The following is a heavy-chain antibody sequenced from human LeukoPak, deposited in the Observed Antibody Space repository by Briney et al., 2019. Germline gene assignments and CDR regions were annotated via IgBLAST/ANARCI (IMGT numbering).Heavy chain of an antibody. V-gene: IGHV4-34*01. Sequence: SETLSLTCAVYGGSFSGYYWSWIRQPPGKGLEWIGEINHSGSTNYNPSLKSRVTISVDTSISTAYLQWSSLKASDTAMYYCARLTTVTFYYFDYWGQGTLVTVSS. CDR3: ARLTTVTFYYFDY. J-gene: IGHJ4*02. D-gene: IGHD4-17*01. CDR1: GGSFSGYY. CDR2: INHSGST.